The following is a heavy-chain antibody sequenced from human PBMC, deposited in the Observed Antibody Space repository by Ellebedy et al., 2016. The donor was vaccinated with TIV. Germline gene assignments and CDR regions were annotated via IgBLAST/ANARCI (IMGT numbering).Heavy chain of an antibody. Sequence: GESLKISCAASGFTVSTNYITWVLQAPGKGLEWVSITYSSGSTLYADSVKGRFTLSRDNSKHTLYLQMHTLRAGDTAVYYCARGGGTELLFYQHGMDVWGHGTTVTVSS. J-gene: IGHJ6*02. CDR1: GFTVSTNY. CDR2: TYSSGST. CDR3: ARGGGTELLFYQHGMDV. D-gene: IGHD2-2*01. V-gene: IGHV3-66*01.